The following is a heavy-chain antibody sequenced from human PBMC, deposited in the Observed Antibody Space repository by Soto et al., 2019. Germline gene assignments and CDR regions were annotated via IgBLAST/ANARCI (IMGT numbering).Heavy chain of an antibody. CDR2: IIPIFGTA. V-gene: IGHV1-69*13. CDR3: ARGGVLWFGDQGGTDYYYYGMDV. CDR1: GGTFSSYA. Sequence: ASVKVSCKASGGTFSSYAISWVRQAPGQGLEWMGGIIPIFGTANYAQKFQGRVTITADESTSTAYMELSSLRSEDTAVYYCARGGVLWFGDQGGTDYYYYGMDVWGQGTTVTVSS. D-gene: IGHD3-10*01. J-gene: IGHJ6*02.